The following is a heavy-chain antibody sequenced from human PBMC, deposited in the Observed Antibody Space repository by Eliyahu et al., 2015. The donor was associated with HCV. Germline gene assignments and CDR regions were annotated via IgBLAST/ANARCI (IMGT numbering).Heavy chain of an antibody. Sequence: EVQLVESGGGLVKPGRSLXLSCXASGFXXGDXXXXWFRQAPGKGLEWVGFIRSKAYGGTTEYAASVKGRFTISRDDSKSIAYLQMNSLKTEDTAVYYCTRELGKVLRFLEWFSDYGMDVWGQGTTVTVSS. J-gene: IGHJ6*02. CDR2: IRSKAYGGTT. D-gene: IGHD3-3*01. CDR3: TRELGKVLRFLEWFSDYGMDV. V-gene: IGHV3-49*05. CDR1: GFXXGDXX.